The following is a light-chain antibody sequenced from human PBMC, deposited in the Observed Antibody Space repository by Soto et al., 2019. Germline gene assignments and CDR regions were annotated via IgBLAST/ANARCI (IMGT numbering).Light chain of an antibody. CDR2: DTS. Sequence: QTVVTQEHSLTVSPGGTVTLTCGSSTGAVTSGHYPYWFQQKPGQAPRTLIYDTSNKHSWTPARFSGSLLGGKAALTLSGAQPEDEAEYYCSLSYSGAHVVFGGGTKLTVL. CDR3: SLSYSGAHVV. J-gene: IGLJ2*01. CDR1: TGAVTSGHY. V-gene: IGLV7-46*01.